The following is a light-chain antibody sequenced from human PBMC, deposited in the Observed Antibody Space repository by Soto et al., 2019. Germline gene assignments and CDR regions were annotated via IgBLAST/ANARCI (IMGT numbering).Light chain of an antibody. V-gene: IGKV1-39*01. CDR2: AAS. CDR3: QQSYSTPRT. Sequence: DIQMTQSPSSLSASVGDRVTITCRASQSISSYLNWYQQKPGKAPKLLIYAASSLQSGVPSRFSGSGSGTDFTLTISSVQPEDFATYYCQQSYSTPRTFDQGTKVEIK. J-gene: IGKJ1*01. CDR1: QSISSY.